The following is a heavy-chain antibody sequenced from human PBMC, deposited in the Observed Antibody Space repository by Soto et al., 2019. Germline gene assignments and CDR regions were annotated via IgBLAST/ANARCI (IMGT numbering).Heavy chain of an antibody. CDR3: ASSYSNYALIDYYYYGMDV. CDR1: GYTFTSYA. Sequence: ASVEVSCKASGYTFTSYAMHWVRQAPGQRLEWMGWINAGNGHTKYSQKFRGRVTITGDTSASTAYMELSSLRSEDTAVYYCASSYSNYALIDYYYYGMDVWGQGTTDTVSS. CDR2: INAGNGHT. J-gene: IGHJ6*02. D-gene: IGHD4-4*01. V-gene: IGHV1-3*01.